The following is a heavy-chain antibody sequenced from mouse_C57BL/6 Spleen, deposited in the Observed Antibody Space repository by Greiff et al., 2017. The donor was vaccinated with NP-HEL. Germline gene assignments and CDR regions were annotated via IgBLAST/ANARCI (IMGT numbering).Heavy chain of an antibody. CDR2: INPSNGGT. CDR3: ARWVITTVVATRYFDV. J-gene: IGHJ1*03. CDR1: GYTFTSYW. Sequence: QVQLQQPGTELVKPGASVKLSCKASGYTFTSYWMHWVKQRPGQGLEWIGNINPSNGGTNYNEKFKSKATLTVDKSSSTAYMQLSSLTSEDSAVYYCARWVITTVVATRYFDVWGTGTTVTVSS. D-gene: IGHD1-1*01. V-gene: IGHV1-53*01.